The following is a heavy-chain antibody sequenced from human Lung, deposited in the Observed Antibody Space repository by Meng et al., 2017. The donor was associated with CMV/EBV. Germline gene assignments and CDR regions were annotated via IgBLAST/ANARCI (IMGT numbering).Heavy chain of an antibody. J-gene: IGHJ4*02. V-gene: IGHV1-18*01. CDR3: ASGTPGRSYCDY. CDR1: GYTFGSYG. CDR2: FVNYVDT. Sequence: QSGPEVKKPGASVRVSCKASGYTFGSYGICWVRQAPGRGLEWMGWFVNYVDTYPAPKFQGRVTMTTDTHTNTAFMELRSLTSDDTAVYYCASGTPGRSYCDYWGQGTLVTVSS. D-gene: IGHD2-15*01.